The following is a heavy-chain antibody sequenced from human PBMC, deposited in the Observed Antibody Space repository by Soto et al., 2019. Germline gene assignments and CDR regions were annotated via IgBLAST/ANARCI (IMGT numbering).Heavy chain of an antibody. D-gene: IGHD3-9*01. CDR2: IWYDGSNK. J-gene: IGHJ6*03. CDR1: GFTFSSYG. V-gene: IGHV3-33*01. Sequence: GGSLRLSCAASGFTFSSYGMHWVRQAPGKGLEWVAVIWYDGSNKYYADSVKGRFTISRDNSKNTLYLQMNSLRAEDTAVYYCARVGRYYDILTGYTPHYYMDVWGKGTTVTVSS. CDR3: ARVGRYYDILTGYTPHYYMDV.